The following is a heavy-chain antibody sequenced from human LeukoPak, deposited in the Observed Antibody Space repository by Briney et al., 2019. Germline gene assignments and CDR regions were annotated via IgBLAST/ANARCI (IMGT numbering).Heavy chain of an antibody. CDR2: IYHSGST. CDR3: ARHSRNYYYYYMDV. V-gene: IGHV4-4*02. CDR1: GGSISSSNW. Sequence: KPSETLSLTCAVSGGSISSSNWWSWVRQPPGKGLEWIGEIYHSGSTNYNPSLKSRVTISVDTSKNQFSLKLSSVTAADTAVYYCARHSRNYYYYYMDVWGKGTTVTVSS. J-gene: IGHJ6*03.